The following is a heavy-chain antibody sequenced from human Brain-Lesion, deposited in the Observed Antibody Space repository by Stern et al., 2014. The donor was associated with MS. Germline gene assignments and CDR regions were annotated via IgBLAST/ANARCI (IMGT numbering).Heavy chain of an antibody. Sequence: QVQLGQSGPGLMKPSQTLALTCAISGDSVSSNSAAWNWIRQSPSRGLEWLGRTSYRSKCYYQYADSVKSRIPINADTSTNQFSLQLNSVPPEDTAVYLCAKGYNWFDSWGQGTVVTVS. CDR3: AKGYNWFDS. CDR2: TSYRSKCYY. J-gene: IGHJ5*01. V-gene: IGHV6-1*01. CDR1: GDSVSSNSAA.